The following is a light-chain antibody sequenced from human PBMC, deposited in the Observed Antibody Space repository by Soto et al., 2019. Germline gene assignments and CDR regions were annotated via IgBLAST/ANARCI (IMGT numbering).Light chain of an antibody. Sequence: QSVLTQPPSASGSSGQSVTVSCTGTSSDIGAYNYVSWYQQYPGKAPKLMIFEVSKRPSGVPDRFSGSKSGNTASLTVSGLQAEDEADYYCCSYAGSNNLIFGTGTKVTVL. CDR2: EVS. CDR1: SSDIGAYNY. CDR3: CSYAGSNNLI. V-gene: IGLV2-8*01. J-gene: IGLJ1*01.